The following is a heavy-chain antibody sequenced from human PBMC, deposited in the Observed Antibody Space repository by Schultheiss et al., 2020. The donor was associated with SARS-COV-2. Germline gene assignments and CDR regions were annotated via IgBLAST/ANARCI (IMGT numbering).Heavy chain of an antibody. D-gene: IGHD3-10*01. CDR3: AREGSGILDNWFDP. Sequence: SETLSLTCTVSGGSISTSSSFWGWIRQPPGKGLEWIGSVYYSGSTYYNPSLKSRVTISVDTSKNQFSLKLSSVTAADTAVYYCAREGSGILDNWFDPWGQGTLVTVSS. J-gene: IGHJ5*02. V-gene: IGHV4-39*02. CDR2: VYYSGST. CDR1: GGSISTSSSF.